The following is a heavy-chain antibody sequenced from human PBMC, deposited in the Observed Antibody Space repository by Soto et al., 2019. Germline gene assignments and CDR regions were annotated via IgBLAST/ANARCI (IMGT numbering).Heavy chain of an antibody. V-gene: IGHV3-30*18. D-gene: IGHD6-13*01. CDR1: GFTFSSYG. CDR2: ISYDGSNE. CDR3: AKDMAYSSRWYSSVDY. J-gene: IGHJ4*02. Sequence: QVQLVESGGGVVQPGRSLRLSCAASGFTFSSYGMHWVRQAPGKGLEWVAVISYDGSNEYYADSVKGRFTISRDNSKNTLYLQMNSLRAEDTAVYYCAKDMAYSSRWYSSVDYWGQGTLVTVSS.